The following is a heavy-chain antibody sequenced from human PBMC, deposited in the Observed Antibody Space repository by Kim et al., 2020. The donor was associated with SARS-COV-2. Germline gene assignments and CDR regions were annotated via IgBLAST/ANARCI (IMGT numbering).Heavy chain of an antibody. CDR1: GGSISSSSYY. J-gene: IGHJ6*02. V-gene: IGHV4-39*01. CDR3: ARVLRGSTFYYYYYGMDV. Sequence: SETLSLTCTVSGGSISSSSYYWGWIRQPPGKGLEWIGSIYYSGSTYYNPSLKSRVTISVDTSKNQFSLKLSSVTAADTAVYYWARVLRGSTFYYYYYGMDVWGQGTTVTVSS. D-gene: IGHD3-3*02. CDR2: IYYSGST.